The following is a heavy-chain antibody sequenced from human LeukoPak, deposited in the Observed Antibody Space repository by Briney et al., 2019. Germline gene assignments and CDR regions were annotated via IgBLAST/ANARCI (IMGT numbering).Heavy chain of an antibody. Sequence: TGGSLRLSCAPSGFTLSSCSMNWVRQAPGKGLEWVSTISSSSSYIYYADSVKGRFTMPRDNAKNSLYLQMNSLRAEDTAVYYCARDGGRMDVWGQGTTVTVSS. CDR2: ISSSSSYI. D-gene: IGHD6-25*01. J-gene: IGHJ6*02. CDR3: ARDGGRMDV. CDR1: GFTLSSCS. V-gene: IGHV3-21*01.